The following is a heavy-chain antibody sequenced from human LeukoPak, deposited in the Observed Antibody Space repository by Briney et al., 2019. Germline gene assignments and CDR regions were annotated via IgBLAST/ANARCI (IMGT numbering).Heavy chain of an antibody. V-gene: IGHV4-59*12. D-gene: IGHD5-24*01. CDR1: GGSISSYY. Sequence: SETLSLTCTVSGGSISSYYWSWIRQPPGKGLEWIGYIYYSGSTYYNPSLKSRVTISVDTSKNQFSLKLSSVTAADTAVYYCARDSEMATINGAFDIWGQGTMVTVSS. CDR3: ARDSEMATINGAFDI. J-gene: IGHJ3*02. CDR2: IYYSGST.